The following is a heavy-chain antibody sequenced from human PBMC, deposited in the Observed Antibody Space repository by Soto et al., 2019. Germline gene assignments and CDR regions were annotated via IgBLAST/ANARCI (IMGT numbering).Heavy chain of an antibody. CDR2: ISSSSSYT. Sequence: VGSLRLSCAASGFTFSDYYMSWIRQAPGKGLEWVSYISSSSSYTNYADSVKGRFTISRDNAKNSLYLQMNSLRAEDTAVYYCAREVADSSGNNLSNWFDPWGQGTLVTVSS. CDR3: AREVADSSGNNLSNWFDP. J-gene: IGHJ5*02. V-gene: IGHV3-11*06. D-gene: IGHD3-22*01. CDR1: GFTFSDYY.